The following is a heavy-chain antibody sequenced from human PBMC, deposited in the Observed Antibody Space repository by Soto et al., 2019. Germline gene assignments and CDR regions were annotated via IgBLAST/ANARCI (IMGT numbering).Heavy chain of an antibody. CDR1: GFTFSTND. CDR2: ISYDGSKS. V-gene: IGHV3-33*01. Sequence: QVRLVESGGGVVQPGRSLRLSCAVSGFTFSTNDMQWVRQAPGKGLEWVAGISYDGSKSYYADSVKGRFIISRDNSKDTLPLQMNSLRVEDAAVYFCARVASRFALFYFDFWGQGTLVTVSS. CDR3: ARVASRFALFYFDF. D-gene: IGHD3-10*01. J-gene: IGHJ4*02.